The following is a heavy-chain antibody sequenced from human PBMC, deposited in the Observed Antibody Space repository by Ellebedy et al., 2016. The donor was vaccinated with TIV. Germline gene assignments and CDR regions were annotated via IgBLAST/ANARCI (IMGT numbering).Heavy chain of an antibody. J-gene: IGHJ6*02. CDR1: GGSISSGGYY. CDR2: IYYSGST. CDR3: ARGEVTLYYYGMDV. V-gene: IGHV4-31*01. Sequence: MPSETLSLTCNVSGGSISSGGYYWSWIRQHPGKGLEWIGYIYYSGSTYYNPSLKSLVTISVDTSKNQFSLKLSSVIAADTAVYYCARGEVTLYYYGMDVWGQGTTVTVSS.